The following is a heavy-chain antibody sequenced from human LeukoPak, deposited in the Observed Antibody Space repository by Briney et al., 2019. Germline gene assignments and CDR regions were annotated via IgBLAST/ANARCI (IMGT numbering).Heavy chain of an antibody. CDR1: GGTFSSYA. D-gene: IGHD6-13*01. Sequence: ASVKVSCKASGGTFSSYAISWVRQAPGQGLEWMGIINPSGGSTSYAQKFQGRVTMTRDTSTSTVYMELSSLRSEDTAVYYCARPPIAAAGKRSFRYYYYGMDVWGQGTTVTVSS. CDR2: INPSGGST. CDR3: ARPPIAAAGKRSFRYYYYGMDV. V-gene: IGHV1-46*01. J-gene: IGHJ6*02.